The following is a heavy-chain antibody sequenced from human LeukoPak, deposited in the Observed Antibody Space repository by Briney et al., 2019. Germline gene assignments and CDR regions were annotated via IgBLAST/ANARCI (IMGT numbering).Heavy chain of an antibody. J-gene: IGHJ5*02. CDR3: ARTHYSSGWYSGLRNWFDP. V-gene: IGHV4-59*01. CDR1: GGSISSYH. Sequence: SETLSLTCTVSGGSISSYHWSWIRQPPGKGLEWIGYIYYSGSTNYNPSLKSRVTISVDTSKNQFSLKLSSVTAADTAVYYCARTHYSSGWYSGLRNWFDPWGQGTLVTVSS. CDR2: IYYSGST. D-gene: IGHD6-19*01.